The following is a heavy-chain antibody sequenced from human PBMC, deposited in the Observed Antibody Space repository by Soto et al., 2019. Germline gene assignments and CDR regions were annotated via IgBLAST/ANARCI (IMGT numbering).Heavy chain of an antibody. CDR2: IIPIFGTA. Sequence: SVKLSCKASGGSFISYAIIWVRRAPGQGLEWMGGIIPIFGTANYAQKFQGRVTITADKSTSTAYMELSSLRSEDTAVYYCGLVVVADTPGVYYYYGMDVWGQGTTVTVSS. CDR1: GGSFISYA. V-gene: IGHV1-69*06. D-gene: IGHD2-15*01. J-gene: IGHJ6*02. CDR3: GLVVVADTPGVYYYYGMDV.